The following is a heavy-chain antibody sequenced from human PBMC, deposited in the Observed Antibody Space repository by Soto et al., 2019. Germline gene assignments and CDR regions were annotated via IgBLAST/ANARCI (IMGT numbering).Heavy chain of an antibody. J-gene: IGHJ4*02. V-gene: IGHV4-30-2*01. Sequence: HLQLQESGSGLVKPSQTLSLTCAVSGDSISNGGYSWNWIRQPPGKGLEWIGYICHSGGTDFNPSLKSRVTITVDSSNNQFSLKLRSVTAADTAVYYCARDSRSGYYLEYWGQGTLITVSS. CDR3: ARDSRSGYYLEY. CDR1: GDSISNGGYS. D-gene: IGHD3-22*01. CDR2: ICHSGGT.